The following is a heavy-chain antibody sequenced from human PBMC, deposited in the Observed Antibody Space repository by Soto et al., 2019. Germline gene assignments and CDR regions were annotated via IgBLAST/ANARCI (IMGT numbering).Heavy chain of an antibody. D-gene: IGHD3-10*01. CDR2: IYSGGST. CDR3: ARLYGSGSYYFDY. V-gene: IGHV3-53*04. Sequence: GGSLRLSCAASGFTVSSNYMSWVRQAPGKGLEWVSVIYSGGSTYYADSVKGRFTISRHNSKNTLYLQMNSLRAEDTAVYYCARLYGSGSYYFDYWGQGTLVTVSS. J-gene: IGHJ4*02. CDR1: GFTVSSNY.